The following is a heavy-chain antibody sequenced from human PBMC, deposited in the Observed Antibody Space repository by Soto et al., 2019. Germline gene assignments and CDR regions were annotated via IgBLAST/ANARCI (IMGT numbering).Heavy chain of an antibody. Sequence: SETRPLTCAVYGGTFSGYYWSWIRQPPGKGLEWIGEINHSGSTNYNPSLKSRVTISVDTSKNQFSLKLSSVTAADTAVYYRARATTTSLFDSWRDGPLVTVSS. J-gene: IGHJ4*01. CDR2: INHSGST. D-gene: IGHD1-1*01. CDR1: GGTFSGYY. V-gene: IGHV4-34*01. CDR3: ARATTTSLFDS.